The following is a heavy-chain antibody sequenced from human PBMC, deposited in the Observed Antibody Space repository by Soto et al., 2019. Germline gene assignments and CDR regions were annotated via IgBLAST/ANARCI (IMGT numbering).Heavy chain of an antibody. J-gene: IGHJ4*02. CDR3: TKSSGGSSSVGMDY. CDR2: ITRDGYNK. V-gene: IGHV3-30*04. CDR1: GFIFKNYA. D-gene: IGHD6-6*01. Sequence: GGSLRLSCAVSGFIFKNYALNWVRQAPGKGLEWVASITRDGYNKYYADSVKGRFTISRDNSKNTLSLQMTALRVEDSSVYYCTKSSGGSSSVGMDYWGPGTLVTVSS.